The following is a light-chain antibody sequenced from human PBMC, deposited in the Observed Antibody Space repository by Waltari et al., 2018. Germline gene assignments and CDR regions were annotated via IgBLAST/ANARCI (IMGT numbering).Light chain of an antibody. J-gene: IGLJ1*01. CDR3: NTRDISGDHLV. CDR2: DEN. Sequence: SSEMTQEPAVSVALGQTVRITCQGGGLRTFYANWYQQKPGQAPLLVIYDENNRPSGIPDGFSGSRSGNTASLTSSGAQSEDEADYYCNTRDISGDHLVFGSGTKVTVL. V-gene: IGLV3-19*01. CDR1: GLRTFY.